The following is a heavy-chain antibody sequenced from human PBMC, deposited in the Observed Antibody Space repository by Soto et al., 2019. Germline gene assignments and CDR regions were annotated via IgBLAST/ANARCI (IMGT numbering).Heavy chain of an antibody. V-gene: IGHV4-30-2*01. Sequence: SETLSHTCAFSGCSISSGGYSWSWIRQPPGKGLEWIGYIYHSGSTYYNPSLKSRVTISVDRSKNQFSLKLSSVTAADTAVYYCARHPGYYDILTGYTTYYFDYWGQGILVTVSS. D-gene: IGHD3-9*01. J-gene: IGHJ4*02. CDR1: GCSISSGGYS. CDR2: IYHSGST. CDR3: ARHPGYYDILTGYTTYYFDY.